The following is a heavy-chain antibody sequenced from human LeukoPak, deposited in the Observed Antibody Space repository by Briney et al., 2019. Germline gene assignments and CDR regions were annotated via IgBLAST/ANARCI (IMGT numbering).Heavy chain of an antibody. CDR3: ARQQLVTSYFDY. J-gene: IGHJ4*02. D-gene: IGHD6-13*01. CDR2: INHSGST. V-gene: IGHV4-34*01. CDR1: GGSFSGYY. Sequence: SETLSLTCAVYGGSFSGYYWSWIRQPPGKGLEWIGEINHSGSTNYNPSLKSRVTISVDTSKNQFSLKLSSVTAADTAVYYCARQQLVTSYFDYWGQGTLVTVSS.